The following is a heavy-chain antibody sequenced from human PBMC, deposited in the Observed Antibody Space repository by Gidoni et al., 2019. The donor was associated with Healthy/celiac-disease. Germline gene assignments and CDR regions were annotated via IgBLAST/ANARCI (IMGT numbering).Heavy chain of an antibody. CDR1: GYSFTTYW. Sequence: EVQLVQSGAAVKKPGESLRLSCKGPGYSFTTYWTSWVRQMPGTGLEWMGRIDPSDSYTNYRPSFQGHVTISADKSISTAYLQWSSLKASDTAMYYCARHFPYYYDSSGYYPSDYWGQGTLVTVSS. V-gene: IGHV5-10-1*03. J-gene: IGHJ4*02. CDR2: IDPSDSYT. CDR3: ARHFPYYYDSSGYYPSDY. D-gene: IGHD3-22*01.